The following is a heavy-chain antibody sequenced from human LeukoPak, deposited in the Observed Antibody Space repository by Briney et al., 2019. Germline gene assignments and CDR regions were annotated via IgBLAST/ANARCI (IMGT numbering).Heavy chain of an antibody. CDR3: ARVVGATANYYYYYYMDV. Sequence: ASVKVSCKASGYTFSSYGINWVRQAPGQGPEWMGWISAYNGNTNYAKKVLGRVTMTTDTSTSTAYMELRSLRSDDTAVYYCARVVGATANYYYYYYMDVWGKGTTVTVSS. D-gene: IGHD1-26*01. V-gene: IGHV1-18*01. CDR1: GYTFSSYG. J-gene: IGHJ6*03. CDR2: ISAYNGNT.